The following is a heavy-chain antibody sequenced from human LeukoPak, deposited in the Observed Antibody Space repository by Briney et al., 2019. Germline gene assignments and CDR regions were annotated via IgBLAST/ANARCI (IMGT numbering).Heavy chain of an antibody. D-gene: IGHD1-26*01. CDR2: IYHSGSA. V-gene: IGHV4-30-4*01. J-gene: IGHJ4*02. Sequence: SETLSLTCTVSGGSISSGDYYWSWIRQPPGKGLEWIGYIYHSGSAYYNPSLKSRVTISVDTSKNQFSLKLSSVTAADTAVYYCARQGSGNYLSPVNYWGQGTLVTVSS. CDR3: ARQGSGNYLSPVNY. CDR1: GGSISSGDYY.